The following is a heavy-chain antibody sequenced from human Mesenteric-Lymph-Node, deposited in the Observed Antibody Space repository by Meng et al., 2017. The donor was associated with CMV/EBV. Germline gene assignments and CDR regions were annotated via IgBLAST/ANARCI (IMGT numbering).Heavy chain of an antibody. D-gene: IGHD5-24*01. V-gene: IGHV5-10-1*01. CDR2: IDPSDSYT. Sequence: CKGSGYSFTSYWITWGRQMPGKGLEWVGRIDPSDSYTNYSPSFQGHVTISADKSISTAYLQWSSLKASDTAMYYCAREEPGADGYNYWGQGTLVTVSS. CDR3: AREEPGADGYNY. CDR1: GYSFTSYW. J-gene: IGHJ4*02.